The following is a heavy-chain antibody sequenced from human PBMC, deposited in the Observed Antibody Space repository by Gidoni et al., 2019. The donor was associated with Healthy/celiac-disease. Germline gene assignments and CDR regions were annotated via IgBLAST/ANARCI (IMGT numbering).Heavy chain of an antibody. Sequence: EVQLVESGGGLVQPGGSLRLSCPASGCPFSGHAMSGVRQAPGKGLEWVSAISGSGGSTYYADSVKGRCTISRDNSKNTLYLQMNSLRAEDTAAYYCAKFGEDIVVVPAALYFDYWGQGTLVTVSS. CDR1: GCPFSGHA. CDR3: AKFGEDIVVVPAALYFDY. J-gene: IGHJ4*02. D-gene: IGHD2-2*01. CDR2: ISGSGGST. V-gene: IGHV3-23*04.